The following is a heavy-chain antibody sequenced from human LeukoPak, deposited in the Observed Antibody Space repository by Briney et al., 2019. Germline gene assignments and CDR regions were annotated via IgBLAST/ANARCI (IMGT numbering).Heavy chain of an antibody. Sequence: SVKVSCKASGGTFSSYAISWVRQAPGQGREWMGRIIPIFGTANYAQKLQGRVTITTDDSTSTDYMELSSLRSEDTAVYYCIYRSSGWHDYWGQGTLVTVSS. CDR1: GGTFSSYA. D-gene: IGHD6-19*01. CDR3: IYRSSGWHDY. J-gene: IGHJ4*02. V-gene: IGHV1-69*05. CDR2: IIPIFGTA.